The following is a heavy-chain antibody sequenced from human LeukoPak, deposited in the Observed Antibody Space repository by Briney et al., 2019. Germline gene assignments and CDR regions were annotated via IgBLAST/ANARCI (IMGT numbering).Heavy chain of an antibody. D-gene: IGHD4-17*01. CDR2: INTNTGNP. CDR1: GYTFTSYA. V-gene: IGHV7-4-1*02. J-gene: IGHJ6*02. CDR3: ARGGGFYGDYVASLDYYYGMDV. Sequence: ASVKVSCKASGYTFTSYAMNWVRQAPGQGLEWMGWINTNTGNPTYAQGFTGRFVFSLDTSVSTAYLQISSLKAEDTAVYYCARGGGFYGDYVASLDYYYGMDVWGQGTTVTVSS.